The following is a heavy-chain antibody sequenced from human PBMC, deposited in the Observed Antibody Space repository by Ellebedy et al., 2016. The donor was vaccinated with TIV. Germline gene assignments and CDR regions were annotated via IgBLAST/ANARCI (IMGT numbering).Heavy chain of an antibody. D-gene: IGHD4-17*01. J-gene: IGHJ4*02. V-gene: IGHV3-48*04. CDR1: GFTVSRNY. CDR3: SRHTDYALDY. CDR2: ISSRSSTI. Sequence: GESLKISCAASGFTVSRNYMNWVRQAPGKGLEWVSYISSRSSTIYYADSVKGRFTISRGNAKNSLYLQMNSLRAEDTAVCYCSRHTDYALDYWGQGALVTVSS.